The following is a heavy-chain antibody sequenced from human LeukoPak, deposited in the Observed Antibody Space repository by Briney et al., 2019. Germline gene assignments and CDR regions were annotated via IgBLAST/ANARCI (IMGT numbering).Heavy chain of an antibody. CDR1: GYSFNAYY. CDR3: ARYLIGMLGAYVDYGMDV. V-gene: IGHV1-2*02. J-gene: IGHJ6*02. CDR2: INPISGGT. Sequence: ASVKVSCKASGYSFNAYYMHWVRQAPGQGLEWMGWINPISGGTTYSPDVQCRVTMTLDTSVTTAYMELSSLTSHDAAVYYCARYLIGMLGAYVDYGMDVWGQGTTVIVSS. D-gene: IGHD1-26*01.